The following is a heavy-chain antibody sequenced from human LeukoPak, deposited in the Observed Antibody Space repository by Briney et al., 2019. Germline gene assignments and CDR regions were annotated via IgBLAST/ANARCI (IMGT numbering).Heavy chain of an antibody. CDR2: IYTSEST. CDR1: GGSFSGYY. V-gene: IGHV4-59*10. D-gene: IGHD3-22*01. J-gene: IGHJ4*02. CDR3: ARGRYYYDSSGYYWEVFDY. Sequence: SETLSLTCAVYGGSFSGYYWSWIRQPAGKGLDWIGRIYTSESTNYNPSLKSRVTMSVDTSKNQFSLKLSSVTAADTAVYYCARGRYYYDSSGYYWEVFDYWGQGTLVTVSS.